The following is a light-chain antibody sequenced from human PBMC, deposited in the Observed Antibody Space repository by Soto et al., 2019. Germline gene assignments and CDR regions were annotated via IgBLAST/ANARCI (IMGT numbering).Light chain of an antibody. V-gene: IGKV3-15*01. CDR1: QIVRDY. Sequence: EIVMTQSPATLSESPGERATLCCRASQIVRDYLAWYQQKPGQAPRLLIHGASTRAPGIPARFSGSGSGTDFTLTISSLQSEDFAVYYCQQYDKWPPTFGQGTKVDIK. J-gene: IGKJ1*01. CDR2: GAS. CDR3: QQYDKWPPT.